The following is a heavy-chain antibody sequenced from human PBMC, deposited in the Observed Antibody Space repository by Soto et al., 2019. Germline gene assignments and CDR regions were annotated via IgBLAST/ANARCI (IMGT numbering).Heavy chain of an antibody. J-gene: IGHJ4*02. CDR3: ARFSGSYTRGLDY. Sequence: EVQLVESGGGLVQPGGSLRLSCAASGFTFSDHYMDWVRQAPGKGLEWVGRSRNKANSYSTEYAPSVKGRFTISRDESKNSLYLQMNSLKTEDTAVYYCARFSGSYTRGLDYWGQGTLDTVSS. V-gene: IGHV3-72*01. CDR1: GFTFSDHY. CDR2: SRNKANSYST. D-gene: IGHD1-26*01.